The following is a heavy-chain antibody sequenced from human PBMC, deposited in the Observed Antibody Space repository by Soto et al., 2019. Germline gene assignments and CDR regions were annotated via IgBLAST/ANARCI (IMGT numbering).Heavy chain of an antibody. Sequence: SETLSLTCTVSGGSISSGGYYWSWIRQHPGKGLEWIGYIYYSGSTNYSPSLKSRVTISVDTSKNQFSLKLSSVTAADTAVYYCARFRAVAGLLGAYVDYRGQGTLVTGSS. CDR1: GGSISSGGYY. J-gene: IGHJ4*02. D-gene: IGHD6-19*01. CDR2: IYYSGST. V-gene: IGHV4-31*03. CDR3: ARFRAVAGLLGAYVDY.